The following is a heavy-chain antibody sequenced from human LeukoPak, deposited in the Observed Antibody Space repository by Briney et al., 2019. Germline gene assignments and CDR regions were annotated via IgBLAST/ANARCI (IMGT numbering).Heavy chain of an antibody. CDR2: INPNSGGT. CDR3: ARRASSGYYYNLDYFDY. Sequence: ASVKVSCKASGYTXTGYYMHWVRQAPGQGLEWMGWINPNSGGTNYAQKFQGRVTMTRDTSISTAYMELSRLRSDDTAVYYCARRASSGYYYNLDYFDYWGQGTLVTVSS. D-gene: IGHD3-22*01. V-gene: IGHV1-2*02. J-gene: IGHJ4*02. CDR1: GYTXTGYY.